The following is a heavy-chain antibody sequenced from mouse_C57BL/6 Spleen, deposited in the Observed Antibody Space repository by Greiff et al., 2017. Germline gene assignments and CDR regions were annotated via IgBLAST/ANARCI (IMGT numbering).Heavy chain of an antibody. D-gene: IGHD1-1*02. J-gene: IGHJ4*01. CDR2: IDPSYSYT. CDR3: ALGGSAMDY. CDR1: GYTFTSYW. V-gene: IGHV1-69*01. Sequence: QVQLQQPGAELVMPGASVKLSCKASGYTFTSYWMHWVKQRPGQGLEWIGEIDPSYSYTNYNQKFKGKSTFTVDKSSSTAYMQLSSLTSEDSAVYYCALGGSAMDYWGQGTSVTVSS.